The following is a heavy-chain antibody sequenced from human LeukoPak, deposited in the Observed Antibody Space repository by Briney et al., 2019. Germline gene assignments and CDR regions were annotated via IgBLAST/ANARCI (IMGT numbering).Heavy chain of an antibody. J-gene: IGHJ3*02. V-gene: IGHV1-2*02. Sequence: ASVKVSCKASGYTFTGYYMHWVRQAPGQGLEWMGWINPNSGGTNYAQKFQGRVTMTRDTSISTAYMELSRLRTDDTAVYYCARIYCSSTSCYPHDAFDIWGQGTMGTVSS. D-gene: IGHD2-2*01. CDR1: GYTFTGYY. CDR3: ARIYCSSTSCYPHDAFDI. CDR2: INPNSGGT.